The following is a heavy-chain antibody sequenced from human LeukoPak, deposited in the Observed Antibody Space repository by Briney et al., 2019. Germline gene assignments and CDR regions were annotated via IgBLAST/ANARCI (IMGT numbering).Heavy chain of an antibody. D-gene: IGHD5-12*01. Sequence: GASLKISCKGSGSSFTSYWISWVRPMPGKGLEWMGRIDPSDSYTNYSPSFQGHVTISADKSISTAYLQWSSLKASDTAMYYCARGIIVATIGYYNNYGMDVWGKGTTVTVSS. CDR1: GSSFTSYW. J-gene: IGHJ6*04. CDR2: IDPSDSYT. V-gene: IGHV5-10-1*01. CDR3: ARGIIVATIGYYNNYGMDV.